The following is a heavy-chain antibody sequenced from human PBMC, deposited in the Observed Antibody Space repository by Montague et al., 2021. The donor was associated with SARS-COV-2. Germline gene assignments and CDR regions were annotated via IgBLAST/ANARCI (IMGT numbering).Heavy chain of an antibody. D-gene: IGHD6-19*01. CDR1: GGSISSSNYF. CDR3: ARVHFVSSGWYPDAFDI. V-gene: IGHV4-39*07. Sequence: SETLSLTCTVSGGSISSSNYFWGWIRQPPGKGLEWIGSIYFGGGTYYNPSLRSRVTISVDTSKNHFSLKLTSVTAADTAVYYCARVHFVSSGWYPDAFDIWGQGTMVTGSS. CDR2: IYFGGGT. J-gene: IGHJ3*02.